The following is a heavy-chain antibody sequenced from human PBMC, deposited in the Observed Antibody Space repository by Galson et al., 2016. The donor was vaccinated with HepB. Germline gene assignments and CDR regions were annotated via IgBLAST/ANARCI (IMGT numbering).Heavy chain of an antibody. V-gene: IGHV3-23*01. CDR1: GVTFSSYG. D-gene: IGHD2-2*01. CDR3: VQGSTAPAV. CDR2: ISRSGDST. J-gene: IGHJ6*04. Sequence: SLRLSCAASGVTFSSYGMHWVRQAPGKGLEVVSSISRSGDSTDYADSVKGRFTISRDNSKNTLSLQMNSLTADDTAIYYCVQGSTAPAVWGKGTTVTVSS.